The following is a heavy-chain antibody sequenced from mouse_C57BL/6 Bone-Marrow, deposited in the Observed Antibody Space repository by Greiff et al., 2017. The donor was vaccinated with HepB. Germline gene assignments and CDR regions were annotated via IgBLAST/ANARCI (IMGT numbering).Heavy chain of an antibody. D-gene: IGHD2-3*01. J-gene: IGHJ2*01. CDR1: GYTFTSYW. V-gene: IGHV1-5*01. Sequence: VHVKQSGTVLARPGASVKMSCKTSGYTFTSYWMHWVKQRPGQGLEWIGAIYPGNSDTSYNQKFKGKATLTAVTSASTAYMELSSLTNEDAAVYYCTRDGYYHFDYWGQGNTLTVSS. CDR3: TRDGYYHFDY. CDR2: IYPGNSDT.